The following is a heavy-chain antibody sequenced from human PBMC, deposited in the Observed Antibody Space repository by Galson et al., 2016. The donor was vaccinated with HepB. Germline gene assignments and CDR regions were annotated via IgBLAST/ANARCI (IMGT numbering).Heavy chain of an antibody. J-gene: IGHJ4*02. D-gene: IGHD4-23*01. CDR1: GGTFTSFA. V-gene: IGHV1-69*13. CDR2: IIPILGTA. CDR3: ARNYGGNFDFDY. Sequence: SVKVSCKASGGTFTSFAISWVRQAPGQGLEWIGGIIPILGTANYAQKFQGRVTNTADESTRTAYMELSSLRSEDTAVYYCARNYGGNFDFDYWGQGTLVTVSS.